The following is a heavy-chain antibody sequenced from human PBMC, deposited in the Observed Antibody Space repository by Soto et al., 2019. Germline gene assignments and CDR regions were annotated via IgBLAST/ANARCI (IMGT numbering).Heavy chain of an antibody. Sequence: EVQLVESGGGLVQPGGSLRLSCAVSGFTFRSYWMHWVRQSPGRGLAWVSRINTDGSSTSYADSVKGRFTISRDNAKNTLYLQMNSLRVEDTAVYYCARDETQTFRSYVYYYGVYVWGQGTTVTVSS. CDR1: GFTFRSYW. D-gene: IGHD3-16*01. CDR2: INTDGSST. J-gene: IGHJ6*02. V-gene: IGHV3-74*01. CDR3: ARDETQTFRSYVYYYGVYV.